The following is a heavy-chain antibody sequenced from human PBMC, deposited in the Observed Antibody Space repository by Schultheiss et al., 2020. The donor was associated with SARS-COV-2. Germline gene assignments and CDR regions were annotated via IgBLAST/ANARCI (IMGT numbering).Heavy chain of an antibody. CDR2: IYYSGST. Sequence: SETLSLTCTVSGGSISSYYWSWIRQPPGKGLEWIGYIYYSGSTYYNPSLKSRVTMSVDTSKNQFSLKLSSVTAADTAVYYCARGWIAARLNWFDPWGQGTLVTVSS. CDR1: GGSISSYY. V-gene: IGHV4-59*12. CDR3: ARGWIAARLNWFDP. J-gene: IGHJ5*02. D-gene: IGHD6-6*01.